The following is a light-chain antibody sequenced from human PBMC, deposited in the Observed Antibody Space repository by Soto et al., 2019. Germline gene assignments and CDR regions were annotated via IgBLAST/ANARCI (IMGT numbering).Light chain of an antibody. CDR3: SSYTSSSNLCV. V-gene: IGLV2-14*01. Sequence: QSVLTQPASVSGSPGQSITISCTGTSSDVGGYNYVSWYQQHPGKAPKLMIFEVSSRPSGVSYRFSGSKSGNTASLTISGLQAEDDADYYCSSYTSSSNLCVFGSGTTLTVL. J-gene: IGLJ1*01. CDR1: SSDVGGYNY. CDR2: EVS.